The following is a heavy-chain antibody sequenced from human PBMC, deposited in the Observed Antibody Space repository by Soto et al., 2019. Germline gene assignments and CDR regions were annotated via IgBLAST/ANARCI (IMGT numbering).Heavy chain of an antibody. Sequence: GESLKISCKGSGYSFTSYWFTWVRQMPGKGLEWMGRIDPSDSYTNYNPPFQGHVTISVDKSISTAYLQWSSLKAPDTAMYYCARLYGGNSGMDVWGQGTTVTVS. V-gene: IGHV5-10-1*01. CDR2: IDPSDSYT. D-gene: IGHD4-17*01. J-gene: IGHJ6*02. CDR3: ARLYGGNSGMDV. CDR1: GYSFTSYW.